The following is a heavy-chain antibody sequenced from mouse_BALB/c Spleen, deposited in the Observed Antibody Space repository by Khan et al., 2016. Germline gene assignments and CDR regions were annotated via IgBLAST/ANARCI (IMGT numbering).Heavy chain of an antibody. D-gene: IGHD2-10*01. V-gene: IGHV3-6*02. CDR1: GYSITSGYY. Sequence: EVQLQESGPGLVKPSQSLSLTCSVTGYSITSGYYWNWIRQFPGNKLEWMGYISYDGSNNYNPSLKNRISITRDTSKNQFFLKLNSVTTEDTATXYCARAGGLLWYVPFAYWGQGTLVTVSA. J-gene: IGHJ3*01. CDR3: ARAGGLLWYVPFAY. CDR2: ISYDGSN.